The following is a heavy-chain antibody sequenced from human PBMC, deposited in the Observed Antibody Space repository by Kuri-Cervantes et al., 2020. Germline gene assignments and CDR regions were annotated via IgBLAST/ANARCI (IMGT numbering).Heavy chain of an antibody. CDR2: IWYDGSNK. V-gene: IGHV3-33*01. CDR3: ARESKGFRY. J-gene: IGHJ4*02. D-gene: IGHD4-11*01. CDR1: GFTFSSYG. Sequence: GGSLRLSCAASGFTFSSYGMHWVRQAPGKGLEWVAVIWYDGSNKYYADSVKGRFTISRDNAKNSLYLQMNSLRAEDTAVYYCARESKGFRYWGQGTLVTVSS.